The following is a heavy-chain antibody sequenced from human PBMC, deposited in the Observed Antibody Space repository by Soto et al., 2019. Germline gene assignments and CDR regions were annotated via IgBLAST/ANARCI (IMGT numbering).Heavy chain of an antibody. CDR3: AIDPDPPAAYFN. J-gene: IGHJ4*02. V-gene: IGHV1-3*01. CDR1: GYTFTSYA. Sequence: QVQLVQSGAEVKKPGASVKVSCKASGYTFTSYAMHWVRQAPGQRLEWMGWINAGNGNTKYSQKFQGRVTITRDTSASTADRELSSLRSEDTAVYYCAIDPDPPAAYFNWGQGTLVTVSS. CDR2: INAGNGNT. D-gene: IGHD1-26*01.